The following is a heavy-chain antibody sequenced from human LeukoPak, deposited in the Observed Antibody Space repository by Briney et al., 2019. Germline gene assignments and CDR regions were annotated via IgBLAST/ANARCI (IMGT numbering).Heavy chain of an antibody. Sequence: GGSLRLSCAASGFTFSSYAMSWVRPAPGKGLEWVSGISGSGGSTYYADSVKGRFTISRDNSRNTLYLQMNSLRAEDTAVYYCAKGLGFISGSRHWGIDYWGQGTLVTVSS. CDR2: ISGSGGST. CDR3: AKGLGFISGSRHWGIDY. D-gene: IGHD3-10*01. V-gene: IGHV3-23*01. CDR1: GFTFSSYA. J-gene: IGHJ4*02.